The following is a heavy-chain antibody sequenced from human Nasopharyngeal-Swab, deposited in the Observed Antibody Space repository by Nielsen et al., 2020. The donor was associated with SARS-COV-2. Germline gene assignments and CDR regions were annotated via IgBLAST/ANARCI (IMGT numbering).Heavy chain of an antibody. J-gene: IGHJ4*02. CDR1: GFAFDDYA. V-gene: IGHV3-9*01. CDR2: ITWNSGSI. Sequence: SLKISCVASGFAFDDYAMHWVRQAPGKGLEWVSGITWNSGSIDYADSLKGRFTISRDNAKNSLYLQMNSLRTEDTAFYYCAKDMSFGVWNFDYWGQGTLVTVSS. D-gene: IGHD3-10*01. CDR3: AKDMSFGVWNFDY.